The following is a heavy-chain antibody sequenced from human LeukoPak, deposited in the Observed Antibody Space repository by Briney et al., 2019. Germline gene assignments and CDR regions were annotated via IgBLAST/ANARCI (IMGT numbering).Heavy chain of an antibody. Sequence: SETLSLTCTVSGGSISTFYWNWIRQPAGKGLKWIGRIHTSGSTKYNPSLKSRVTISVDKSNNQFSLKLNYVTAADTAMYYCARALPNTDNYNWAFDIWGQGTMVTVSS. CDR1: GGSISTFY. D-gene: IGHD5-24*01. J-gene: IGHJ3*02. CDR3: ARALPNTDNYNWAFDI. V-gene: IGHV4-4*07. CDR2: IHTSGST.